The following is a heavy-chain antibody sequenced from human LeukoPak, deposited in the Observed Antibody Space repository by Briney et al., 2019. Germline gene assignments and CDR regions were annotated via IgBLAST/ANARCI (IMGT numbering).Heavy chain of an antibody. V-gene: IGHV3-23*01. CDR3: AKDNYGGIFAS. Sequence: GESLRLSCAASGFTFSAYGMSWVRQAPGKGLEWVSHISDTVRDTWYANSVKGRFIISRDNSRDTVYLQMSSRRPEDTALYFCAKDNYGGIFASWGQGTLVTVSS. CDR2: ISDTVRDT. CDR1: GFTFSAYG. D-gene: IGHD4-17*01. J-gene: IGHJ4*02.